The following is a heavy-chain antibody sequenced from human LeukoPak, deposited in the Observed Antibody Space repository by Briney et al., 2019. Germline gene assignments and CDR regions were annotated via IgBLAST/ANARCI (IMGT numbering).Heavy chain of an antibody. CDR2: ISESSSFI. D-gene: IGHD2-2*01. CDR3: AKASSTSCYDY. V-gene: IGHV3-21*04. Sequence: GGSLRLSCAASGFTFRNYNMNWVRQAPGKGLEWVSSISESSSFIQYADSLKGRFAISRDNSKNTLYLQMNSLRAEDTAVYYCAKASSTSCYDYWGQGTLVTVSS. CDR1: GFTFRNYN. J-gene: IGHJ4*02.